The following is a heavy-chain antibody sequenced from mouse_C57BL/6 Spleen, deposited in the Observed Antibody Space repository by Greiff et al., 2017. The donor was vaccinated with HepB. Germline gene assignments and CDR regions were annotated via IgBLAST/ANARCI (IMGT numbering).Heavy chain of an antibody. V-gene: IGHV5-16*01. CDR3: ARDFFGGDY. Sequence: EVKLMESEGGLVQPGSSMKLSCTASGFTFSDYYMAWVRQVPEKGLEWVANINYDGSSTYYLDSLKSRFIISRDNAKNILYLQMSSLKSEDTATYYCARDFFGGDYWGQGTSVTVSS. D-gene: IGHD1-1*02. CDR1: GFTFSDYY. CDR2: INYDGSST. J-gene: IGHJ4*01.